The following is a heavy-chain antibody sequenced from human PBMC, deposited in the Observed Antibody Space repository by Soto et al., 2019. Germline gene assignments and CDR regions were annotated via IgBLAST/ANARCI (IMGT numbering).Heavy chain of an antibody. D-gene: IGHD1-1*01. CDR3: AKDRIPLTVTTVGYYFDY. V-gene: IGHV3-23*01. J-gene: IGHJ4*02. CDR2: ISGSGGST. Sequence: GGSLRLSCAASGFTFSSYAMSWVRQAPGKGLEWVSAISGSGGSTYYADSVKGRFTISRDNSKNTLYLQMNSLKVEDTAVYYCAKDRIPLTVTTVGYYFDYWGQGTLVTVS. CDR1: GFTFSSYA.